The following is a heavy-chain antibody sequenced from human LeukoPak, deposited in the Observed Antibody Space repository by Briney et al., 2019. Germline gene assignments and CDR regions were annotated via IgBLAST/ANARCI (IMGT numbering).Heavy chain of an antibody. CDR1: GGSISSYY. D-gene: IGHD3-16*02. J-gene: IGHJ5*02. CDR3: ARLYYDYVWGSYRYTPPGWFDP. V-gene: IGHV4-59*08. CDR2: IYYSGST. Sequence: SETLSLTCTVSGGSISSYYWSWIRQPPGEGLEWIGYIYYSGSTNYNPSLKSRVTISVDTSKNQFSLKLTSVTAADTAVYYCARLYYDYVWGSYRYTPPGWFDPWGQGTLVTVSS.